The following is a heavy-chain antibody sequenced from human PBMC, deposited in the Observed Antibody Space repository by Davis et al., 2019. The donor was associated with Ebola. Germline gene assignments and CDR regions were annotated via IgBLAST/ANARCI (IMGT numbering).Heavy chain of an antibody. CDR2: FNPEDGES. Sequence: AASVKVSCKVSDYTLREISMHWVRQAPGIGLEWMGNFNPEDGESIYAQKFQGRVTMTEDTSTNTAYMELRSLRSDDTAVYYCARVIQLWSLRLDYWGQGTLVTVSS. CDR1: DYTLREIS. CDR3: ARVIQLWSLRLDY. J-gene: IGHJ4*02. D-gene: IGHD5-18*01. V-gene: IGHV1-24*01.